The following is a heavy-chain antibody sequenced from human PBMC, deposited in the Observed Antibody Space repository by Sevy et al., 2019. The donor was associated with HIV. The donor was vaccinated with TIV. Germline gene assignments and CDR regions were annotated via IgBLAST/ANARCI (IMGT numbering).Heavy chain of an antibody. J-gene: IGHJ5*02. CDR3: ARSPPVVVVPGAPSWFDP. CDR2: INHSGST. CDR1: GGSFSGYY. Sequence: SETLSLTCAVHGGSFSGYYWSWIRQPPGKGLEWIGEINHSGSTNYNPSLKSRVTISVDTSKKQFSLKLSSVTAADTGVYYCARSPPVVVVPGAPSWFDPWGQGTMVTVSS. V-gene: IGHV4-34*01. D-gene: IGHD2-2*01.